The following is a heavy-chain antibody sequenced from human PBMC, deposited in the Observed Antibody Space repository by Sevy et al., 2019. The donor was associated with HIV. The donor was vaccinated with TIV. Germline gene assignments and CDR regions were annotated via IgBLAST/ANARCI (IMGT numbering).Heavy chain of an antibody. CDR3: AREGCTQPHDY. V-gene: IGHV3-23*01. D-gene: IGHD2-8*01. CDR2: FSFGCGRL. Sequence: GGSLRLSCAASGFTFAKYSMSWVRQAPGKGLEWVSTFSFGCGRLNYADSVKCRFTISRDASKNTLFLQMSSLRAEDTATYFCAREGCTQPHDYWGQGTLVTVSS. CDR1: GFTFAKYS. J-gene: IGHJ4*02.